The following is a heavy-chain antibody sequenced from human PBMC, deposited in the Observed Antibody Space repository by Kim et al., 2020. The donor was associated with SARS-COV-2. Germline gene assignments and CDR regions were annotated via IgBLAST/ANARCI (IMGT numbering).Heavy chain of an antibody. CDR1: GFTFSNYD. CDR3: ARLFKEYSGYPFYFDY. J-gene: IGHJ4*02. Sequence: GGSLRLSCAASGFTFSNYDMHWVRQPPGKGLEWVSGIGTAGNTNYDGSVKGRFTISRENAKNSLYLQMNTLRAGDTAVYYCARLFKEYSGYPFYFDYWGQGALVAVSS. CDR2: IGTAGNT. D-gene: IGHD5-12*01. V-gene: IGHV3-13*01.